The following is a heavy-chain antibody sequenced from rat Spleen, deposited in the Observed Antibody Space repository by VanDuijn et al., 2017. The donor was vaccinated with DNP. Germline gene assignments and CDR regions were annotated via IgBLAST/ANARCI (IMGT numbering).Heavy chain of an antibody. J-gene: IGHJ1*01. V-gene: IGHV5-7*01. CDR2: ISTGGGNT. Sequence: EVQLVETGGGLVQPGRSLKLSCAASGFTFSDSNMAWVRQAPKKGLEWVATISTGGGNTYYRDSVKGRFTISRDNAKSTLYLQMDSLRSEDTATYYCARHGRVTTVATYWYFDFWGPGTMVTVSS. D-gene: IGHD1-3*01. CDR3: ARHGRVTTVATYWYFDF. CDR1: GFTFSDSN.